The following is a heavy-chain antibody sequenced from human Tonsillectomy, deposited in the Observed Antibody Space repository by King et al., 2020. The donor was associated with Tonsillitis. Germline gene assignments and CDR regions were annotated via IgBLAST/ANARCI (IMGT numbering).Heavy chain of an antibody. CDR3: ARDRGLVPAAIVDFFDP. J-gene: IGHJ5*02. D-gene: IGHD2-2*01. CDR1: GLTFSSYA. Sequence: VQLVESGGSVVHPGRSLRISCAASGLTFSSYAMHWVRQAPGKGLEWVAVIWDDGTTKYYADSVKGRFTISRDNSKNTLNLQMNSLRGEDTAVYYCARDRGLVPAAIVDFFDPWGQGTLVTVSS. V-gene: IGHV3-33*01. CDR2: IWDDGTTK.